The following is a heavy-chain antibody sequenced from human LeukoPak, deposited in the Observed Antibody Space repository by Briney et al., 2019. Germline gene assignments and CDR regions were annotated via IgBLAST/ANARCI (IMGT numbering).Heavy chain of an antibody. CDR3: AREGGYGDRSLDY. J-gene: IGHJ4*02. D-gene: IGHD4-17*01. V-gene: IGHV3-21*01. Sequence: PGGSLRLSCAASGFTFSSYSMNWVRQAPGKGLEWVSSISSSSSYIYYADPVKGRFTISRDNVKNSLYLQMNSLRAEDTAVYYCAREGGYGDRSLDYWGQGTLVTVSS. CDR2: ISSSSSYI. CDR1: GFTFSSYS.